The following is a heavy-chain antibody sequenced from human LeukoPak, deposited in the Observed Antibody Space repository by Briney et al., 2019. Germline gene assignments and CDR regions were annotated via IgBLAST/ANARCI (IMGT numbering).Heavy chain of an antibody. CDR3: AGTYSSGWDYFDF. V-gene: IGHV3-30*04. CDR1: GFTFSNYA. J-gene: IGHJ4*02. Sequence: GGSLRLSCAASGFTFSNYAMHWVRQAPGKGLEWVAVISSDGSKEYYADSVKGRFIISRDNAKNSLYLQMNSLRAEDTGVYYCAGTYSSGWDYFDFWGQGTLVTVSS. D-gene: IGHD6-19*01. CDR2: ISSDGSKE.